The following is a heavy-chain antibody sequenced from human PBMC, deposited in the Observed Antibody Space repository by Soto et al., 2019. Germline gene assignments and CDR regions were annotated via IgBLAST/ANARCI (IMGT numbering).Heavy chain of an antibody. CDR2: IITIFGTA. CDR1: GGTFSSYA. CDR3: ARDGTTVVSRYYYYGMDV. J-gene: IGHJ6*02. Sequence: SVKVSCKASGGTFSSYAISWVRQAPGQGLEWMGGIITIFGTANYAQKFQGRVTITADKSTSTAYMELSSLRSEDTAVYYCARDGTTVVSRYYYYGMDVWGQGTTVTVSS. D-gene: IGHD4-17*01. V-gene: IGHV1-69*06.